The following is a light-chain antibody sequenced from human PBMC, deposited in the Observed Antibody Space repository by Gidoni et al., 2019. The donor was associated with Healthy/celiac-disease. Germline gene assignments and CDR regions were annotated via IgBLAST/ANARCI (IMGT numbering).Light chain of an antibody. CDR3: QQANSFPPT. CDR2: AAS. V-gene: IGKV1-12*01. Sequence: DIQMTQSPSSVSASVGDRVTITCRASQGISSWLVWYQQKPGKAPKLLIYAASSLQSGVPSRFSGSGSGTDFTLTISSLQPEDFATYYCQQANSFPPTFGGGTKAEIK. CDR1: QGISSW. J-gene: IGKJ4*01.